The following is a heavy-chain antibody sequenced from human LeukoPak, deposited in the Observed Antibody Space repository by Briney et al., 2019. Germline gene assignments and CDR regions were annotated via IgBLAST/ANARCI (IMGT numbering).Heavy chain of an antibody. J-gene: IGHJ5*02. V-gene: IGHV3-21*01. CDR2: ISSSSSYI. CDR1: GFTFSSYS. Sequence: GGSLRLSCAASGFTFSSYSMNWVRQAPGKGLEWVSSISSSSSYIYYADSVKGRFTISRDNAKNSLYLQMNSLRAEDTAVYYCARGAQTVAAADNWFDPWGQGTLVTVSS. CDR3: ARGAQTVAAADNWFDP. D-gene: IGHD6-13*01.